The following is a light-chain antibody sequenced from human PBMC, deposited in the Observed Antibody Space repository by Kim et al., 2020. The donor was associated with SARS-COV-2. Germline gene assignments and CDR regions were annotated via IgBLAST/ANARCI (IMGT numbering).Light chain of an antibody. J-gene: IGKJ4*01. CDR2: GAS. CDR1: QSVSNNY. CDR3: QHYGTSPLT. V-gene: IGKV3-20*01. Sequence: PEERATGSCRASQSVSNNYLAWYQQKPGQPPRLLSYGASSRATDIPDRFSGSGSETDFILTISRLDPEDFAVYYCQHYGTSPLTFGGGTKVDIK.